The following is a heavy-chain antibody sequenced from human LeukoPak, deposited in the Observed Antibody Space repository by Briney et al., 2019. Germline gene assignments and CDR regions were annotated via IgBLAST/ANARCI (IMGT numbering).Heavy chain of an antibody. J-gene: IGHJ6*02. CDR2: VNRDGSET. V-gene: IGHV3-7*03. CDR1: GFALSSHW. CDR3: ARNNGMDV. Sequence: GSLRLSCAASGFALSSHWMTWVRQVPGRGPEWVANVNRDGSETYYLDSVKGQFTISKDNAKNSLYLQMNSLRAEDTALYHCARNNGMDVWGQGTTVIVSS.